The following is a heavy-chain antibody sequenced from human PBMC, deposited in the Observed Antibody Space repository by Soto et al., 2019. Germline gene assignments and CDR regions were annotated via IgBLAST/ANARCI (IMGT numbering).Heavy chain of an antibody. Sequence: QVQLVQSGAEVKKPGSSVKVSCKASGGTFSSYAISWVRQAPGQGLEWMGGIIPIFGTANYAQKFQGRVTITADESTSTAYMELSRLRSEDSAGYYCARDPTYYYDSSGYPGVDYWGQGTLVTVAS. CDR3: ARDPTYYYDSSGYPGVDY. CDR1: GGTFSSYA. CDR2: IIPIFGTA. J-gene: IGHJ4*02. D-gene: IGHD3-22*01. V-gene: IGHV1-69*12.